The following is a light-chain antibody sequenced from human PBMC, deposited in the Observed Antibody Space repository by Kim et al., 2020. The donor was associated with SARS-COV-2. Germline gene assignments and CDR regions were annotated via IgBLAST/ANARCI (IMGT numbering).Light chain of an antibody. CDR3: QQYDHLPT. J-gene: IGKJ4*01. Sequence: SGAVGNRDTLTCQASQAIGNHLNGYQHRPGKAPKLLIFDASNLETGVPSRFSGSGGGTDFTFTITNLQPEDMATYYCQQYDHLPTFGGGTKVDIK. CDR1: QAIGNH. V-gene: IGKV1-33*01. CDR2: DAS.